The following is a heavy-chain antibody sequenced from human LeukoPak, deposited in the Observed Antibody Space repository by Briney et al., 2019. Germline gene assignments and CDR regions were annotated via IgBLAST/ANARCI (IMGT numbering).Heavy chain of an antibody. CDR3: AREGGSSRSLEN. Sequence: SETLSVTCNVSGGSISSSSWSWIRQPAGKGLEWIGRIYASGSSNYNPSLKSRVTMSVDTSKNQFSLNLSSVTAADTAVYYCAREGGSSRSLENWGQGTLVTVSS. V-gene: IGHV4-4*07. D-gene: IGHD1-26*01. J-gene: IGHJ4*02. CDR2: IYASGSS. CDR1: GGSISSSS.